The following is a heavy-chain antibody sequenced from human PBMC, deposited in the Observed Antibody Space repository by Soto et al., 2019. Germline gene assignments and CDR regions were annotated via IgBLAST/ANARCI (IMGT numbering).Heavy chain of an antibody. V-gene: IGHV1-69*13. CDR2: IIPIFGTA. D-gene: IGHD6-13*01. CDR1: GYTFTSYG. Sequence: QVQLVQSGAEVKKPGASVKVSCKASGYTFTSYGISWVRQAPGQGLEWMGWIIPIFGTANYAQKFQGRVTITADESTSTAYMELSSLRSEDTAVYYCARGIAAQGYYFDYWGQGTLVTVSS. CDR3: ARGIAAQGYYFDY. J-gene: IGHJ4*02.